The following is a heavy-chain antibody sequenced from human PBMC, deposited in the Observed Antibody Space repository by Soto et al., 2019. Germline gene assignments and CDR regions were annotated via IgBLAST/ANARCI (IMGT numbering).Heavy chain of an antibody. J-gene: IGHJ6*02. CDR3: ARDQVQDSNAYGMDV. V-gene: IGHV4-59*02. Sequence: SETLSLTCAVSGDSVSPYYWNWIRQPPGKGLEWIGYISYTESTKYNPSLKSRVTISLNTSKKQFSLKLRSVTAADTAVYYCARDQVQDSNAYGMDVWGQGTTVTVSS. CDR1: GDSVSPYY. CDR2: ISYTEST. D-gene: IGHD1-1*01.